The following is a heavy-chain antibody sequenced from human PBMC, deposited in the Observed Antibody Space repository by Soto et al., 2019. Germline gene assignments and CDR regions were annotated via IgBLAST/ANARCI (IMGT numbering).Heavy chain of an antibody. D-gene: IGHD2-2*01. V-gene: IGHV1-69*01. CDR3: ARSQGSSTSLEIYYYYYYGMEV. CDR1: GGTFSSYA. Sequence: QVQLVQSGAEVKKPGSSVKVSCKASGGTFSSYAISWVRQAPGQGLEWMGGIIPISGTANYAQKFKGRVTITTDESTSTAYRELSSLRSEDTAVYYCARSQGSSTSLEIYYYYYYGMEVWGQGTTVTVSS. CDR2: IIPISGTA. J-gene: IGHJ6*02.